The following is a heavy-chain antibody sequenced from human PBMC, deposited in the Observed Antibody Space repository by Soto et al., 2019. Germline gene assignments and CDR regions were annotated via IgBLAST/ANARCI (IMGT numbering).Heavy chain of an antibody. J-gene: IGHJ4*02. D-gene: IGHD3-10*01. CDR3: ARVRTPGADGSGSYYDY. CDR1: GFTFSSYG. Sequence: GGSLRLSCAASGFTFSSYGMHWVRQAPGKGLEWVAVIWYDGSNKYYADSVKGRFTISRDNSKNTLYLQMNSLRAEDTAVYYCARVRTPGADGSGSYYDYWGQGTLVTVSS. CDR2: IWYDGSNK. V-gene: IGHV3-33*01.